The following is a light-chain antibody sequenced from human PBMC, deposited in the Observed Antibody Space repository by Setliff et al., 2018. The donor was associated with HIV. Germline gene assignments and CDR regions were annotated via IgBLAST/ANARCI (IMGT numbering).Light chain of an antibody. J-gene: IGLJ1*01. CDR3: CSYAGSSTYV. V-gene: IGLV2-23*02. CDR1: SSDVGSYDF. CDR2: EVS. Sequence: QSALIQPASVSGSPGQSVTVSCTGTSSDVGSYDFVSWYQHHPGKAPKLMIYEVSKRPSGVSNRFSGSKSGNTASLTISGLQAEDEADYYCCSYAGSSTYVFGTGTKVTVL.